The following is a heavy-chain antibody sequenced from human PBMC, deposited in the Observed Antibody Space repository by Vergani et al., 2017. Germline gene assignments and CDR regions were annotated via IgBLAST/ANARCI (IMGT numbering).Heavy chain of an antibody. J-gene: IGHJ4*02. CDR1: GGSISSGDYY. Sequence: QVQLQESGPGLVKPSQTLSLTCTVSGGSISSGDYYWSWIRQPPGKGMEWIGYIYYSGSTYYNPSLKSRVTISVDTSKNQFSLKLSSVTAADTAVYYCARGVVPAAMYFDYWGQGTLVTVSS. CDR2: IYYSGST. D-gene: IGHD2-2*01. V-gene: IGHV4-30-4*08. CDR3: ARGVVPAAMYFDY.